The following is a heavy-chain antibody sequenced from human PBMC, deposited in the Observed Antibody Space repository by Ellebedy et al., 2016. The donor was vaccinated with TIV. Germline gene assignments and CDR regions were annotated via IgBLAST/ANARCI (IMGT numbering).Heavy chain of an antibody. Sequence: MPSETLSLTCTVSGDSISSYYWSWIRQPPGKGLEWIGYIYYSGSTDYNPSLKSRVSISIDPSKKQFSLKLNSVTAADTAVYYCATGGPGRSGYYWNFHLWGRGTLVTVSS. D-gene: IGHD3-3*01. V-gene: IGHV4-59*01. CDR1: GDSISSYY. CDR2: IYYSGST. J-gene: IGHJ2*01. CDR3: ATGGPGRSGYYWNFHL.